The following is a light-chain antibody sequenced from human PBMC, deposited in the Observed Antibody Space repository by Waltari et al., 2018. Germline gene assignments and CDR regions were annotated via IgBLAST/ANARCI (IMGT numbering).Light chain of an antibody. CDR2: LGS. Sequence: DIVMTQSTLSLPLTPGEPASISCTSRQNLLHSNGYNSLNWYLQKPGQSPQRLIYLGSIRASGVPDRFSGSGSGTDFTLIISRVKAEDVGIYDCVQTLQTPPRYPFGQGTQLEMK. J-gene: IGKJ2*01. V-gene: IGKV2-28*01. CDR1: QNLLHSNGYNS. CDR3: VQTLQTPPRYP.